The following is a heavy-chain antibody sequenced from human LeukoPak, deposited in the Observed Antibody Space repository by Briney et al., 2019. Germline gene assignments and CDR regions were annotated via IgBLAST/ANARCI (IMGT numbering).Heavy chain of an antibody. CDR1: GGSISSYY. V-gene: IGHV4-4*07. Sequence: SETLSLTCSVSGGSISSYYWSWIRQPAGKGREWIGRIYTTGNTDYNPSLKSRVTMSVDTSKTQFSLNLSSVTAADTAVYYCARDARGWSGFDYWGQGTLVTVSS. D-gene: IGHD3-3*01. CDR3: ARDARGWSGFDY. CDR2: IYTTGNT. J-gene: IGHJ4*02.